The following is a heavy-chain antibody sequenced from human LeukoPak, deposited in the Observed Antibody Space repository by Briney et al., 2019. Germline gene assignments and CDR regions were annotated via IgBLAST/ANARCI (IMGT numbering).Heavy chain of an antibody. J-gene: IGHJ5*02. CDR1: GFTLSSNS. CDR3: GRDVGP. Sequence: PGGSLRLSCTVSGFTLSSNSMSWVRQAPGKGLEWVSVIYSGGTTYYANSVKGRFTISTDSSKNTMYLQMNSLRVEDTAMYYCGRDVGPWGQGTLVTVSS. CDR2: IYSGGTT. V-gene: IGHV3-53*01.